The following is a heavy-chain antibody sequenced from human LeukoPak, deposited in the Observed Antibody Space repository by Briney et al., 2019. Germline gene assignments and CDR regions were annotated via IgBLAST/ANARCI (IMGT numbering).Heavy chain of an antibody. CDR3: ARDRYDYGDYELIFFDY. J-gene: IGHJ4*02. V-gene: IGHV1-18*01. D-gene: IGHD4-17*01. CDR1: GDTFTSYG. CDR2: ISTYNGNT. Sequence: GASVKVSCKASGDTFTSYGISWVRQAPGQGLEWMGWISTYNGNTNYARKLQGRVTMTTDTSTSTACMELRSLRSDDTAVHYCARDRYDYGDYELIFFDYWGQGTLVTVSS.